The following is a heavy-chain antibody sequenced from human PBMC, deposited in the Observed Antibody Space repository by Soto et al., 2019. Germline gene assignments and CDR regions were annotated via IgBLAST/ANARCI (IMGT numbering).Heavy chain of an antibody. D-gene: IGHD6-19*01. CDR1: GYTFTSYA. J-gene: IGHJ4*02. Sequence: ASVKVSCKASGYTFTSYAMHWVRQAPGQRLEWMGWINAGNGNTKYSQKFQGRVTITRDTSASTAYMELSSLRSEDTAVYYCARSSSGWYPLFYYWGQGTLVTVSS. CDR3: ARSSSGWYPLFYY. CDR2: INAGNGNT. V-gene: IGHV1-3*01.